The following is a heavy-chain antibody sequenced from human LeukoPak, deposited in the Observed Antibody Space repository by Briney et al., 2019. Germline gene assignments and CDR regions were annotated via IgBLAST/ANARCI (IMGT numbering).Heavy chain of an antibody. J-gene: IGHJ5*02. CDR2: IKKDGSEK. D-gene: IGHD2-15*01. CDR1: GFTFSSYW. V-gene: IGHV3-7*01. Sequence: GGSLRLSCAASGFTFSSYWMSWVRQAPGKGLEWVANIKKDGSEKYYVDSVKGRFTISRDNAKNSLYLQMNSLRAEGTAVYYCARGGYCSGGSCYPLGSWGQGTLVTVSS. CDR3: ARGGYCSGGSCYPLGS.